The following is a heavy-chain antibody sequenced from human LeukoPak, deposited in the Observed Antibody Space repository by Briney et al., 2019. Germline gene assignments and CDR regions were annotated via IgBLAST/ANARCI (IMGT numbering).Heavy chain of an antibody. CDR3: XREAVTPTYLYDFWSGYAFDI. CDR2: ISYDGSNK. CDR1: GFTFSSYA. V-gene: IGHV3-30-3*01. Sequence: GGSLRLSCAASGFTFSSYAMHWVRQAPGKGLEWVAVISYDGSNKYYADSVKGRFTISRDNSKNTLYLQMNSLRAEDTAVYYXXREAVTPTYLYDFWSGYAFDIWGQGTMVTVSS. D-gene: IGHD3-3*01. J-gene: IGHJ3*02.